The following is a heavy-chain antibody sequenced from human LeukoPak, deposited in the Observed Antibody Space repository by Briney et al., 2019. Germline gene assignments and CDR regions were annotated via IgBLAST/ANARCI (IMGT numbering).Heavy chain of an antibody. CDR2: INEDGGEK. V-gene: IGHV3-7*01. J-gene: IGHJ4*02. Sequence: PGGSLRLSCAASAFTFSRYWTTWVRQAPGKGLEWVANINEDGGEKYYLDSVRGRFTVSRDNAKNSLYLQMDSLRAEDTAVYYCARDYGGSSPFDYWGQGTLVTVSS. D-gene: IGHD4-23*01. CDR1: AFTFSRYW. CDR3: ARDYGGSSPFDY.